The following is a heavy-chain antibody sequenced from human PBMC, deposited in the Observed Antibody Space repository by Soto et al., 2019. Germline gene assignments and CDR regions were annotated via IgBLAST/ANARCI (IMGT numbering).Heavy chain of an antibody. D-gene: IGHD5-18*01. Sequence: SETLSLTCTVSGGSISSGGYYWSWIRQHPGKGLEWIGYIYYSGSTYYNPSLKSRVTISVDTSKNQFSLKLSSVTAADTAVYYCARDSRIGTAMAEYYYYGMDVWGQGTTVTVSS. CDR2: IYYSGST. J-gene: IGHJ6*02. CDR1: GGSISSGGYY. CDR3: ARDSRIGTAMAEYYYYGMDV. V-gene: IGHV4-31*03.